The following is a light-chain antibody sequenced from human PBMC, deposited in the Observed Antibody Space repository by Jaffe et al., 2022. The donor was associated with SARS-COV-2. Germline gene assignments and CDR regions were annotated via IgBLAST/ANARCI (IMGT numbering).Light chain of an antibody. CDR3: QQYYSGPIT. Sequence: DIVMTQSPDSLAVSLGERATFNCKSSQNILYNSNNKNYLAWYQQKPGQPPKLLISWASTRESGVPDRFSGSGSGTDFSLTISSLQAEDVAVYYCQQYYSGPITCGQGTRLEIK. CDR1: QNILYNSNNKNY. V-gene: IGKV4-1*01. CDR2: WAS. J-gene: IGKJ5*01.